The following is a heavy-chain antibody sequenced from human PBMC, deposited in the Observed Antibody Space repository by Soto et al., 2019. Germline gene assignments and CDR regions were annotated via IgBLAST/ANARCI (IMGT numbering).Heavy chain of an antibody. Sequence: GGSLRLSCSASGFTFSSYAMHWVRQAPGKGLEYVSAISSNGGSTYYADSVKGRFTISRDNSKNTLYLQMSSLRAEDAAVYYCVKATEDQYYYDSSVYYFDYWGQGTLVTVSS. J-gene: IGHJ4*02. CDR1: GFTFSSYA. CDR2: ISSNGGST. D-gene: IGHD3-22*01. V-gene: IGHV3-64D*09. CDR3: VKATEDQYYYDSSVYYFDY.